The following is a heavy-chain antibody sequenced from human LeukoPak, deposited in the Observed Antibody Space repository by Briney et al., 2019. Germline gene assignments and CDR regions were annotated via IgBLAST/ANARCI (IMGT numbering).Heavy chain of an antibody. Sequence: PGGSLRLSCAASGFTFSSYWMSWVRQAPGEGLEWVAKINQDGTEKAYVDSVRGRFTISRDNAKNSLDLQMNTLRAEDTAVYYCARRKLTYYYGMDVWGQGTTVTVSS. V-gene: IGHV3-7*01. CDR1: GFTFSSYW. CDR3: ARRKLTYYYGMDV. CDR2: INQDGTEK. J-gene: IGHJ6*02. D-gene: IGHD1-7*01.